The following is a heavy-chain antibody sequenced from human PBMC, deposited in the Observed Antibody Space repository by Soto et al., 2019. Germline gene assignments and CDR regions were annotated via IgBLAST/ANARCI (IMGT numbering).Heavy chain of an antibody. Sequence: SVKVSCKASGGTFSSYAISWVRQAPGQGLEWMGGIIPIFGTANYAQKFQGRVTITADESTSTAYMELSSLRSEDTAVYYCARGPSSYVGVNWFDPRGQGTLVTVSS. CDR2: IIPIFGTA. V-gene: IGHV1-69*13. J-gene: IGHJ5*02. D-gene: IGHD1-26*01. CDR3: ARGPSSYVGVNWFDP. CDR1: GGTFSSYA.